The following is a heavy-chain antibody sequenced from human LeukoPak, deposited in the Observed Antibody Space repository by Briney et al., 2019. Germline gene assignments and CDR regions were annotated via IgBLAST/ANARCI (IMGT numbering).Heavy chain of an antibody. Sequence: SQTLSLICTVSGGSISSGGYYWSWIRQHPGKGLEWIGYIYYSGSTYYNPSLKSRVTISVDTSKNQFSLKLSSVTAADTAVYYCARGVGFFTMVRGVIMSDNWFDPWGQGTLVTVSS. J-gene: IGHJ5*02. CDR2: IYYSGST. CDR1: GGSISSGGYY. CDR3: ARGVGFFTMVRGVIMSDNWFDP. D-gene: IGHD3-10*01. V-gene: IGHV4-31*03.